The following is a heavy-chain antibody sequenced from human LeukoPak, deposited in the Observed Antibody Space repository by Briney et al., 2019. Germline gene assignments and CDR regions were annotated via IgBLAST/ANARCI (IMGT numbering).Heavy chain of an antibody. CDR2: ISSSGSTI. CDR1: GFTFSSYE. D-gene: IGHD5-12*01. J-gene: IGHJ6*02. Sequence: PGGSLRLSCAASGFTFSSYEMNWVRQAPGKGLEWVSYISSSGSTIYYADSVKGRFTISRDNAKNSLYLQMNRLRAEDTAVYYCAREGAVGYSWLRVAWYYGMDVWGQGTTVTVSS. CDR3: AREGAVGYSWLRVAWYYGMDV. V-gene: IGHV3-48*03.